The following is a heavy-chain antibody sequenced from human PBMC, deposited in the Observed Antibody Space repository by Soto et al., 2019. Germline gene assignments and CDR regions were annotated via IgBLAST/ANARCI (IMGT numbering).Heavy chain of an antibody. Sequence: PGGSLRLSCAASGFSFSDYSMNWVRQAPGKGLEWVSYISSSGSTIYYADSVKGRFTISRDNAKNSLYLQMNSLRAEDTAVYYCAREMTTVITNFDYWGQGTLVTVSS. CDR2: ISSSGSTI. V-gene: IGHV3-11*01. CDR3: AREMTTVITNFDY. D-gene: IGHD4-17*01. J-gene: IGHJ4*02. CDR1: GFSFSDYS.